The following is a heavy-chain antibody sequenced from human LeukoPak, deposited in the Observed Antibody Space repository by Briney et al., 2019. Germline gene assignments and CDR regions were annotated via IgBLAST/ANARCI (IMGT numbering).Heavy chain of an antibody. Sequence: SVKVSCKVSGGTFSSYAISWVRQAPGQGLEWMGRIIPILGIANYAQKFQGRVTITADKSTSTAYMELSSLGSEDTAVYYCARDMRYGDYRNNWFDPWGQGTLVTVSS. D-gene: IGHD4-17*01. CDR1: GGTFSSYA. CDR2: IIPILGIA. CDR3: ARDMRYGDYRNNWFDP. J-gene: IGHJ5*02. V-gene: IGHV1-69*04.